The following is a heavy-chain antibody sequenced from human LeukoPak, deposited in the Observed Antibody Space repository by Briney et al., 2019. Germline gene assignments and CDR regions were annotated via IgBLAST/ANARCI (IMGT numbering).Heavy chain of an antibody. V-gene: IGHV3-23*01. CDR3: AKDQIQIVASYYFDY. CDR2: ISGSGGSA. D-gene: IGHD2/OR15-2a*01. Sequence: PGVSLRLSCAASGFTFSSYAMSWVRQAPGKGLEWVSAISGSGGSAYYADSVKGRFTISRDNSKNTLYLQMNSLRAEDTAVYYCAKDQIQIVASYYFDYWGQGTLVTVSS. CDR1: GFTFSSYA. J-gene: IGHJ4*02.